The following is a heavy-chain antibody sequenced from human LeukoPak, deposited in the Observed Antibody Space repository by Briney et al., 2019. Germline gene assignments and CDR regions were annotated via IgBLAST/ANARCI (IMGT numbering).Heavy chain of an antibody. CDR3: ARSGSPSLGRSGYYLY. V-gene: IGHV4-34*01. Sequence: QPSETLSLTCAVYGGSFSGYYWSWIRQPPGKGLEWIGEINHSGSTNYNPSLKSRVTISVDTSKNQFSLKLSSVTAADTAVYYCARSGSPSLGRSGYYLYWGQGTLVTVSS. J-gene: IGHJ4*02. D-gene: IGHD3-3*01. CDR2: INHSGST. CDR1: GGSFSGYY.